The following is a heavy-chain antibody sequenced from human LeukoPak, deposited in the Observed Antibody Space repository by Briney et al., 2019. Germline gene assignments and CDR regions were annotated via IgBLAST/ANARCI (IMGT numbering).Heavy chain of an antibody. J-gene: IGHJ4*02. V-gene: IGHV3-11*04. D-gene: IGHD3-3*01. Sequence: PGGSLRLSCAASGFTFSDYYMSWIRQAPGKGLEWVSYIRSSGSTIYYADSVKGRFTISRDNAKNSLYLQMNSLRAEDTAVYYCARDKSFTYFGVVIRGLFDYWGQGTLVTVSS. CDR2: IRSSGSTI. CDR3: ARDKSFTYFGVVIRGLFDY. CDR1: GFTFSDYY.